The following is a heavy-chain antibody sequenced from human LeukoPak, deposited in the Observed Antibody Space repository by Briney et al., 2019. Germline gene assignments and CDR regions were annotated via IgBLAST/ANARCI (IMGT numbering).Heavy chain of an antibody. V-gene: IGHV1-2*06. CDR1: GYTFTDYY. CDR2: INPNSGGT. CDR3: TRSDYDTSGEFDY. J-gene: IGHJ4*02. Sequence: ASVKVSCKASGYTFTDYYMHWVRQAPGQGLEWMGRINPNSGGTNYAQKFQGRVTMTRDTPISTASMELSSLRSDDTAVYYCTRSDYDTSGEFDYWGQGTLVTVSS. D-gene: IGHD3-22*01.